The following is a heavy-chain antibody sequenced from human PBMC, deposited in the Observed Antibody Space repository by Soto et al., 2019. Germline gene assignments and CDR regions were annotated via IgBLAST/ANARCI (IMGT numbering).Heavy chain of an antibody. J-gene: IGHJ4*02. CDR3: AKDPDATGFYIDS. D-gene: IGHD4-4*01. V-gene: IGHV3-11*01. Sequence: QVQLVESGGGLVKPGGSLRLSCAASGFIFSDYYMSWIRQTPGKGLEWIAYISSGGGTIHYADSVKGRFAISRDNAKNLLYLQTTSLRVEDTAVYYCAKDPDATGFYIDSWGQGTQVSVSS. CDR2: ISSGGGTI. CDR1: GFIFSDYY.